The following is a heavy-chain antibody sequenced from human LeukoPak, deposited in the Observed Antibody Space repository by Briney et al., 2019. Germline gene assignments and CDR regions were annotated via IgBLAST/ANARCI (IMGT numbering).Heavy chain of an antibody. Sequence: QPGGSLGLSCAASGFTFSSYPMHWVRQAPGKGLEWVAVISYDGSEKHYADPVKGRFTISRDNSKNTLYLQMNSLRAEDTAVYYCAREGSSGYYPYWGQGILVTVSS. CDR2: ISYDGSEK. D-gene: IGHD3-22*01. V-gene: IGHV3-30-3*01. CDR1: GFTFSSYP. CDR3: AREGSSGYYPY. J-gene: IGHJ4*02.